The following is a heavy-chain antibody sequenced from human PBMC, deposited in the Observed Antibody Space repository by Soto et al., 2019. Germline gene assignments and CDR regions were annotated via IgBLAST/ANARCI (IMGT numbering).Heavy chain of an antibody. J-gene: IGHJ4*02. CDR2: FYYSGST. CDR3: ARGTLTSYFDY. V-gene: IGHV4-59*01. Sequence: SWIRQPPGKGLEWIGYFYYSGSTNYNPSLKSRVTISVDTSKNQFSLKLSSVTAADTAVYYCARGTLTSYFDYWGQGTLVTVSS.